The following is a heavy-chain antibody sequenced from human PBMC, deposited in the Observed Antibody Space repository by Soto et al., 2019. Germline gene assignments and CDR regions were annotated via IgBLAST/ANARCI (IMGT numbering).Heavy chain of an antibody. J-gene: IGHJ3*02. CDR2: IYYSGST. D-gene: IGHD6-13*01. Sequence: PSETLSLTCTVSGGSISSYYWSWIRQPPGKGLEWIGYIYYSGSTNYNPSLKSRVTISVDTSKNQFSLKLSSVTAADTAVYYCARHSGYSSSWYLTDSDAFDIWGQGTMVIVSS. V-gene: IGHV4-59*08. CDR1: GGSISSYY. CDR3: ARHSGYSSSWYLTDSDAFDI.